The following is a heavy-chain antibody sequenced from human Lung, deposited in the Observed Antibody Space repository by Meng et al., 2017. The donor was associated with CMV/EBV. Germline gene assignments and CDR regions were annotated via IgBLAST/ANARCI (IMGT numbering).Heavy chain of an antibody. CDR1: GFTFDDYA. Sequence: ESLKISCAASGFTFDDYAMHWVRQAPGKGLEWVSLISWDGGSTYYADSVKGRFTISRDNSKSSLYLQMNGLRAEDTALYHCAKYYYGLAVWGQGTPVNVAS. V-gene: IGHV3-43D*03. CDR2: ISWDGGST. CDR3: AKYYYGLAV. J-gene: IGHJ6*02.